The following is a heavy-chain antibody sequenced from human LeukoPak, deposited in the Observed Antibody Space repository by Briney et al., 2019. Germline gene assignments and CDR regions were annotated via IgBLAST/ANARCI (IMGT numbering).Heavy chain of an antibody. Sequence: GGSLKLSCAASGFTFSSYWMSWVRQAPGKGLEWVANIKQDGSEKYYVDSVKGRFTISRDNAKNSLYLQMNSLRAEDTAVYYCAKSGTLLSYYYYMDVWGKGTTVTVSS. CDR1: GFTFSSYW. CDR2: IKQDGSEK. V-gene: IGHV3-7*01. D-gene: IGHD1-1*01. J-gene: IGHJ6*03. CDR3: AKSGTLLSYYYYMDV.